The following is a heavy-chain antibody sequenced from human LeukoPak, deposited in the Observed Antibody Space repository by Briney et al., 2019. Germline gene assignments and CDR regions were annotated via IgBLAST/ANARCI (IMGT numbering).Heavy chain of an antibody. CDR3: ARDLGAFYDSSGPAP. CDR2: IYYSGST. CDR1: GGSISSYY. V-gene: IGHV4-59*01. Sequence: PSETLSLTCTVSGGSISSYYWSWIRQPPGKGLEWIGYIYYSGSTNYNPSLKSRVTISVDTSKNQFSLKLSSVTAADTAVYYCARDLGAFYDSSGPAPWGQGTLVTVSS. J-gene: IGHJ5*02. D-gene: IGHD3-22*01.